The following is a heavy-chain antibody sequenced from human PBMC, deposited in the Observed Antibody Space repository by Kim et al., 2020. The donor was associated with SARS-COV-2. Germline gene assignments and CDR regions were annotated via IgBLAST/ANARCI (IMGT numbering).Heavy chain of an antibody. CDR3: ARDRGGYSNFDY. Sequence: GGSLRLSCAASGFTFSSYGMHWVRQAPGKGLEWVAVISYDGSNKYYADSVKGRFTISRDNSKNTLYLQMNSLRAEDTAVYYCARDRGGYSNFDYWGQGTLVTVSS. CDR1: GFTFSSYG. CDR2: ISYDGSNK. D-gene: IGHD5-18*01. V-gene: IGHV3-33*05. J-gene: IGHJ4*02.